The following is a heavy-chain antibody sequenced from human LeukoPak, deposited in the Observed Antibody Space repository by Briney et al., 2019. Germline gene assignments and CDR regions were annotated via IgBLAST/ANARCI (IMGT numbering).Heavy chain of an antibody. V-gene: IGHV1-2*02. CDR3: AATDYGGDSYYYYYNMDV. Sequence: EASVKVSCKASGYTFTGYYMHWVRQAPRQGLEWMGWINPNSGGTNYAQKFQDRVTMTRDTSISTAYMELSRLRSDDTAVYYCAATDYGGDSYYYYYNMDVWGQGTTVTVSS. D-gene: IGHD4-23*01. CDR2: INPNSGGT. J-gene: IGHJ6*02. CDR1: GYTFTGYY.